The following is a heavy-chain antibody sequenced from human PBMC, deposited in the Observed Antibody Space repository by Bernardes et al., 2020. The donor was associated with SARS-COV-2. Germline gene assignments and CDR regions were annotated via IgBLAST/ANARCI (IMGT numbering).Heavy chain of an antibody. Sequence: GGSLRLSCAASGFTFSSYAMHWVRQAPGKGLEWVAFISYEGSKKYYLDSLKGRFTISRDSSKSTLYLQMNSLRDDDTAVYYCVKRRAIFELWAGNFDYWGQGTLVTVSS. V-gene: IGHV3-30*18. CDR3: VKRRAIFELWAGNFDY. J-gene: IGHJ4*02. CDR2: ISYEGSKK. CDR1: GFTFSSYA. D-gene: IGHD5-18*01.